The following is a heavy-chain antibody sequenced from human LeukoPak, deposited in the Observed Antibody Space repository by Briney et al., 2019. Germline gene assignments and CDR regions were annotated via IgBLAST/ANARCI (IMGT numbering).Heavy chain of an antibody. D-gene: IGHD1-26*01. CDR3: ARDRTDGGSYYFDY. Sequence: SVKVSCKASGGTFSSYAISWVRQAPGQGLEWMGGVIPIFGTANYAQKFQGRVTITADESTSTAYMELSSLRSEDTAVYYCARDRTDGGSYYFDYWGQGTLVTVSS. V-gene: IGHV1-69*13. J-gene: IGHJ4*02. CDR1: GGTFSSYA. CDR2: VIPIFGTA.